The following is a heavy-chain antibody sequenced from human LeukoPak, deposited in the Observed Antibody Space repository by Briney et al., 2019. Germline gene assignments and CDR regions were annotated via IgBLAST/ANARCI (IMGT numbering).Heavy chain of an antibody. V-gene: IGHV3-30*04. D-gene: IGHD3-10*01. J-gene: IGHJ4*02. CDR3: VRGSKIRGVIPEGEFDY. CDR2: ISYDGKKT. Sequence: GGSLRLSCEASGFTFSHFAMHWVRQAPGKGLEWVAVISYDGKKTYYADSVKGRFTLSRDDSQNTVYLQMNSLRDDDTALYYCVRGSKIRGVIPEGEFDYWGQGTLVTVSS. CDR1: GFTFSHFA.